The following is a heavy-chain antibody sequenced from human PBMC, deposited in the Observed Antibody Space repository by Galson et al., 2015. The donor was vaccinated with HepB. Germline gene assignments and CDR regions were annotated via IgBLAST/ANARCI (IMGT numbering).Heavy chain of an antibody. J-gene: IGHJ6*02. CDR3: ASFIVVVPAAIADNYYYYGMDV. CDR1: GFTFSSYS. V-gene: IGHV3-48*04. Sequence: SLRLSCAASGFTFSSYSMNWVRQAPGKGLEWVSYISSSSSTIYYADSVKGRFTISRDNAKNSLYLQMNSLRAEDTAVYYCASFIVVVPAAIADNYYYYGMDVWGQGTTVTVSS. CDR2: ISSSSSTI. D-gene: IGHD2-2*01.